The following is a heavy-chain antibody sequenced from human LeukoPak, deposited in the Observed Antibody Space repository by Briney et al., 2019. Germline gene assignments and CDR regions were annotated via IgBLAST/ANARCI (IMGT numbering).Heavy chain of an antibody. Sequence: ASVKVSCKASGYTFTSYGISWVRQAPGQGLEWMGWINPNSGRTNYAEKFQGRVTMTSATSISTVYMELNRLTSDDTAVYYCARDRRYYDSSGYFVWGQGTMVTVSS. CDR3: ARDRRYYDSSGYFV. V-gene: IGHV1-2*02. CDR2: INPNSGRT. D-gene: IGHD3-22*01. J-gene: IGHJ3*01. CDR1: GYTFTSYG.